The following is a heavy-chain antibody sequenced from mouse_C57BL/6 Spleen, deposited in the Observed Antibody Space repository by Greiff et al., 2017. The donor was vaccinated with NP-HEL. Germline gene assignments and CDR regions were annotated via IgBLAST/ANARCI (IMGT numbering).Heavy chain of an antibody. CDR2: IYPGDGDT. V-gene: IGHV1-80*01. D-gene: IGHD2-5*01. CDR3: ARSGYYSNYYWYFDV. J-gene: IGHJ1*03. Sequence: QVQLKESGAELVKPGASVKISCKASGYAFSSYWMNWVKQRPGKGLEWIGQIYPGDGDTNYNGKFKGKATLTADKSSSTAYMQLSSLTSEDSAVYFCARSGYYSNYYWYFDVWGTGTTVTVSS. CDR1: GYAFSSYW.